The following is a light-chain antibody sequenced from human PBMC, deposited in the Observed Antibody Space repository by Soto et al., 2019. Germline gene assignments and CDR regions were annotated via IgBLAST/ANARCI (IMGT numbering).Light chain of an antibody. CDR1: SSDVGAYNY. Sequence: QSALTQPASVSGSPVQSITISCTGTSSDVGAYNYVSWYQQHPDKAPKLMIYDVSNRPSGVSNRFSGSKSGNTASLTISGLQTEDEADYYCSSYTSSSTLVFGGGTKLTVL. CDR2: DVS. CDR3: SSYTSSSTLV. J-gene: IGLJ2*01. V-gene: IGLV2-14*01.